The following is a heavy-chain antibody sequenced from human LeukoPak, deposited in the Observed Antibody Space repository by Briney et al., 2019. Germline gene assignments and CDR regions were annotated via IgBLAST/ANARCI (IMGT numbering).Heavy chain of an antibody. CDR1: GYSISSGYY. CDR3: ARDREHYGDPIDL. Sequence: SETLSLTCTVSGYSISSGYYWGWIRQPPGKGLEWIGSIYHSGSTYYNPSLKSRATISVDKSKNQFSLKLTSVTAADTAVYYCARDREHYGDPIDLWGRGTLVTVSS. V-gene: IGHV4-38-2*02. CDR2: IYHSGST. D-gene: IGHD4-17*01. J-gene: IGHJ2*01.